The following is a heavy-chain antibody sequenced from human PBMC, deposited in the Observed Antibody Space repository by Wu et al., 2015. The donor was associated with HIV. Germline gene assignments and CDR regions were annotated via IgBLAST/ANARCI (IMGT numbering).Heavy chain of an antibody. V-gene: IGHV1-18*04. D-gene: IGHD5-18*01. CDR2: ISAYNGNT. CDR3: ARVGGGYSYGDFDY. Sequence: QVQLVQSGTVVQKPGASVRVSCRVSGYTFTSFSIDWIRHAPGRGLEWMGWISAYNGNTNYAQKFQGRVTMTTDTSTSTVYMELRSLRSDDTAVYYCARVGGGYSYGDFDYWGQGTLVTVSS. J-gene: IGHJ4*02. CDR1: GYTFTSFS.